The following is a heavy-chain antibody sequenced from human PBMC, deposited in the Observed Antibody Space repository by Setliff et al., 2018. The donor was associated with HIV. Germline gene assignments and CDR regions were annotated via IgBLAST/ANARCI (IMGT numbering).Heavy chain of an antibody. V-gene: IGHV3-21*01. CDR3: ATHTYYYDSSGYYFDAFDI. J-gene: IGHJ3*02. CDR2: ISSSSSYI. D-gene: IGHD3-22*01. CDR1: GFAFDNYC. Sequence: PGGSLRLSCAASGFAFDNYCMNWVRQAPGKGLEWVSSISSSSSYIYYADSVKGRFTISRDNSKNTLYLQMNSLRAEDTAVYYCATHTYYYDSSGYYFDAFDIWGQGTMVTVSS.